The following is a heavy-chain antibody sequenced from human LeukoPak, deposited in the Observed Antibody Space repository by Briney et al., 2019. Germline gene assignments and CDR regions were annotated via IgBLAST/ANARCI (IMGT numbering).Heavy chain of an antibody. CDR1: GYTFTGYY. J-gene: IGHJ3*02. V-gene: IGHV1-2*02. D-gene: IGHD6-19*01. CDR3: ATPSGWYSGDAFDI. CDR2: INPNSGGA. Sequence: ASVKASCKASGYTFTGYYMHWVRQAPGQGLEWMGWINPNSGGANYAQKFQGRVTMTRDTSISTAYMELSRLRSDDTAVYYCATPSGWYSGDAFDIWGQGTMVTVSS.